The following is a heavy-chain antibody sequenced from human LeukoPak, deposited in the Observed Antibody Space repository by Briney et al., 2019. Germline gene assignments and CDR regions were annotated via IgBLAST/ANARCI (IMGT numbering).Heavy chain of an antibody. Sequence: GGSPRLSCAASGFIFSNYGMHWVRQAPGKGLEWVAFIRYDGENKYYADSVKGRFTISRDNSKNTMDLQMNSLRGEDTAVYYCAKTESGWSGSLDYWGQGTLVTVSS. CDR3: AKTESGWSGSLDY. CDR1: GFIFSNYG. CDR2: IRYDGENK. J-gene: IGHJ4*02. V-gene: IGHV3-30*02. D-gene: IGHD6-19*01.